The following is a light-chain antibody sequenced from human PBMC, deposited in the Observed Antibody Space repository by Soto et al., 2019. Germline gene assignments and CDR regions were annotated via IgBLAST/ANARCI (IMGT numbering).Light chain of an antibody. CDR3: QQYTGPPTT. CDR1: QSVGSNY. V-gene: IGKV3-20*01. J-gene: IGKJ5*01. CDR2: GAS. Sequence: IVLTQSPGTLSLSPGERATLSCRASQSVGSNYLAWYQQRPGQAPRLLIYGASTRAAGIPDRFSGSGSGTDFTLTITRLEPEDSAVYFCQQYTGPPTTFGQGTRLEIK.